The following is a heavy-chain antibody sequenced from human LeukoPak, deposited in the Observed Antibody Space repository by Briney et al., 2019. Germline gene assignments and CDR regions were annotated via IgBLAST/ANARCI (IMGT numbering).Heavy chain of an antibody. CDR2: AYYRSKWYN. Sequence: SQTLSLTCAISGDSVSSNSAAWNWIRQSPSRGLEWLGRAYYRSKWYNDYAVSVKSRITINPDTSKNQFSLQLNSVTPEDTAVYYCAATLLSSGWYPPFDYWGQGTLVTVSS. V-gene: IGHV6-1*01. J-gene: IGHJ4*02. CDR1: GDSVSSNSAA. CDR3: AATLLSSGWYPPFDY. D-gene: IGHD6-19*01.